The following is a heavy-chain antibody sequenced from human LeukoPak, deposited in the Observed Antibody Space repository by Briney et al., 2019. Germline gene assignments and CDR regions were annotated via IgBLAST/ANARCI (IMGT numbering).Heavy chain of an antibody. CDR3: ASSRGRYGSGSYSP. CDR2: INHSGST. Sequence: PSETLSLTCTVSGGSISNSSYYWGWIRQPPGKGLEWIGEINHSGSTNYNPSLKSRVTISVDTSKNQFSLKLSSVTAADTAVYYCASSRGRYGSGSYSPWGQGTLVTVSS. J-gene: IGHJ5*02. V-gene: IGHV4-39*07. CDR1: GGSISNSSYY. D-gene: IGHD3-10*01.